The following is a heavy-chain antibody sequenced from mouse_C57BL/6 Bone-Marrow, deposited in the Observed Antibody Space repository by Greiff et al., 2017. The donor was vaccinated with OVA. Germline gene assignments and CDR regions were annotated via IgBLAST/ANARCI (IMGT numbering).Heavy chain of an antibody. V-gene: IGHV1-42*01. Sequence: LKESGPELVKPGASVKISCKASGYSFTGYYMNWVKQSPEKSLEWIGEINPSTGGTNYHQKFKAKATLTVDKATSTAYMQLRSLTSEDSAVYYCARGGRGPCAYEGQGTLVTVSA. D-gene: IGHD1-1*01. CDR3: ARGGRGPCAY. CDR2: INPSTGGT. CDR1: GYSFTGYY. J-gene: IGHJ3*01.